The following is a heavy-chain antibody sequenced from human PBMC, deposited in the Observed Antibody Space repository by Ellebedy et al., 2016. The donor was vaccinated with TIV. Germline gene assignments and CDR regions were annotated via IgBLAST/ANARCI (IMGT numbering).Heavy chain of an antibody. J-gene: IGHJ4*02. CDR3: ARGQSSFHY. D-gene: IGHD5-24*01. Sequence: MPSETLSLTCTVSGGSISSGGHYWNWVRQHPGKGLEWIGYVYYSGTTHYNPSLKSRLTISVDTSKNPFSLKLTSVTAADTAVYYCARGQSSFHYWGQGTLVTVSS. CDR2: VYYSGTT. V-gene: IGHV4-31*03. CDR1: GGSISSGGHY.